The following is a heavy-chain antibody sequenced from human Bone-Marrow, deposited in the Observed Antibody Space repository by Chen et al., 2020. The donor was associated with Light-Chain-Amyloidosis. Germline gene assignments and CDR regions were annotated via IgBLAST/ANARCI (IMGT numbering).Heavy chain of an antibody. CDR3: ARRRDGYNFDY. D-gene: IGHD5-12*01. J-gene: IGHJ4*02. Sequence: EVQLEQSGPEVKKPGESLKISCKGSGYTFPNYWIGWVRRMPGKGLEWMGVIYPDDSDARYSPSFEGQVTISADKSITTAYLQWRSLKASGTAMYYCARRRDGYNFDYWGQGTLVTVSS. CDR2: IYPDDSDA. CDR1: GYTFPNYW. V-gene: IGHV5-51*01.